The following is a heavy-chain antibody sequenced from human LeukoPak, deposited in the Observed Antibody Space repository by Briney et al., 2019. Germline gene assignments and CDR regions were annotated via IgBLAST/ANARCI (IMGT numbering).Heavy chain of an antibody. J-gene: IGHJ4*02. CDR1: GVTFSTYA. V-gene: IGHV3-23*01. CDR2: ISGSGGST. Sequence: GGSLRLSCAASGVTFSTYAMSWVRQAPGKGLEWVSAISGSGGSTHYADSVKGRFTISRDNSKNTLHLQMNSLGAEDTAVYYCAKNPSSGYYLYYFDYWGQGTLVTVSS. D-gene: IGHD3-22*01. CDR3: AKNPSSGYYLYYFDY.